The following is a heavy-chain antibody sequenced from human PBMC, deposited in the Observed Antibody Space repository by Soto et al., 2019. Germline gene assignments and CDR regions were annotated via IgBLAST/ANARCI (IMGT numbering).Heavy chain of an antibody. CDR2: IYHSGST. V-gene: IGHV4-4*02. CDR1: GGSISSYYW. D-gene: IGHD3-9*01. CDR3: ARKGYFDWLYFDY. J-gene: IGHJ4*02. Sequence: ETLSLTCAVSGGSISSYYWWSWVRQPPGKGLEWIGEIYHSGSTNYNPSLKSRVTISVDKSKNQFSLKLSSVTAADTAVYYCARKGYFDWLYFDYWGQGTLVTV.